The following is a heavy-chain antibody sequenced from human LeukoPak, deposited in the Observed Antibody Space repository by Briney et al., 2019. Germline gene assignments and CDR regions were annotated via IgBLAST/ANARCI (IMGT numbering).Heavy chain of an antibody. CDR1: GFTFSSYA. CDR3: AKELYGGNSGLSAY. CDR2: ISGSGGST. J-gene: IGHJ4*02. Sequence: GRSLSLSCAASGFTFSSYAMSWVRQAPGKGLEWVSAISGSGGSTYYADSVKGRFTISRDNSKNTLYLQMNSLRAEDTAVYYCAKELYGGNSGLSAYWGQGTLATVSS. V-gene: IGHV3-23*01. D-gene: IGHD4-23*01.